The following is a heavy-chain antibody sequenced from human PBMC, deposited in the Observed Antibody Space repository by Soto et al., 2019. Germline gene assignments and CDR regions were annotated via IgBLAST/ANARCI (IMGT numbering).Heavy chain of an antibody. J-gene: IGHJ4*02. Sequence: QEHLVQSGAEVKRPGVSVKVSCKASGYTFSNYYMHWVRQVPGHGLEWMGIINPSGGGTTYAQRFRGRLTVTRDTSTSTVYMELSRLRSDDTAIYFCARAPQYGSAGYYYNFWGQGTLVTVSS. CDR2: INPSGGGT. D-gene: IGHD3-10*01. CDR1: GYTFSNYY. CDR3: ARAPQYGSAGYYYNF. V-gene: IGHV1-46*01.